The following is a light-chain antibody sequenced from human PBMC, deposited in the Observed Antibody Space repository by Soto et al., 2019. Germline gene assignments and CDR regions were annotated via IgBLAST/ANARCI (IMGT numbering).Light chain of an antibody. CDR3: AAWDDSLNGWV. J-gene: IGLJ3*02. V-gene: IGLV1-44*01. Sequence: QSVLTQPPSASGTPGQRVTISCSGSSSNLGSNTVNWYQQLPGTAPKLLIYNNNQRPSGVPDRFSGSKSGTSASLAISGLQSEDEADYYCAAWDDSLNGWVFGGGTKLNVL. CDR1: SSNLGSNT. CDR2: NNN.